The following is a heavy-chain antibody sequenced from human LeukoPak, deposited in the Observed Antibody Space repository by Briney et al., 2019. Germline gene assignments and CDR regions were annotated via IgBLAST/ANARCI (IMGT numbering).Heavy chain of an antibody. CDR3: SRGWLQQGFDY. Sequence: SQTLSLTCAISGDSVSTNNAGWNWIRQSPSRGLEWLGRTYYSSNWYKDYAVSVISRITINPDTSKSQFSLQLNSVTPEDTAVYYCSRGWLQQGFDYWGQGTLVTVSS. V-gene: IGHV6-1*01. D-gene: IGHD5-24*01. CDR1: GDSVSTNNAG. J-gene: IGHJ4*02. CDR2: TYYSSNWYK.